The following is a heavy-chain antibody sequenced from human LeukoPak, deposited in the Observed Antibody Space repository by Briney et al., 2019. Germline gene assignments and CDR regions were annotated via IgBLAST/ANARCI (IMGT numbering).Heavy chain of an antibody. Sequence: SETLSLTCAVPDYSVGSAYYWGWIRQPPGKGLEWIGNIYYRGNTYYNPSLKGRVTISIDTSNNQFFLKLTSVTAADTAVYYCAKSFNWNTEYYFDYWGQGILVTVSS. J-gene: IGHJ4*02. V-gene: IGHV4-38-2*01. CDR2: IYYRGNT. CDR3: AKSFNWNTEYYFDY. D-gene: IGHD1-1*01. CDR1: DYSVGSAYY.